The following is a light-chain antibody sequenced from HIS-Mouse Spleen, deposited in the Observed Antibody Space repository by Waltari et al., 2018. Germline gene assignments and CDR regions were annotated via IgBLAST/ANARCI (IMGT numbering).Light chain of an antibody. CDR2: AAS. CDR1: QGISSY. Sequence: ANRMTQSPSSLSASTGDRVTITCRASQGISSYLAWYQQKPGKAPKLLIYAASTLQSGVPSRFSGSGSGTDFTLTISCLQSEDFATYYCQQYYSYPPTFGGGTKVEIK. J-gene: IGKJ4*01. CDR3: QQYYSYPPT. V-gene: IGKV1-8*01.